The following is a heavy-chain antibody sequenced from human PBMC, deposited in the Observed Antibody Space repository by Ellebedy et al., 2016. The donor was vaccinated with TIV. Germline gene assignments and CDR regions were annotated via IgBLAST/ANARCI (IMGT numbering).Heavy chain of an antibody. V-gene: IGHV3-53*01. CDR1: GFTVSSNY. D-gene: IGHD4-23*01. J-gene: IGHJ4*02. CDR2: IYPDGGA. CDR3: AMATLYNRGDN. Sequence: GGSLRLSXAASGFTVSSNYMNWVRQAPGKGLEWVSIIYPDGGAYYAGSVKGRFTISRDSSQNTLSLQMNSLRVEDTAVYYCAMATLYNRGDNWGQGTLVTVSA.